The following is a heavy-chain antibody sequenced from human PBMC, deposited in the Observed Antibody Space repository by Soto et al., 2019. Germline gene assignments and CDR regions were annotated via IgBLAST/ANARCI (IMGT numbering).Heavy chain of an antibody. V-gene: IGHV1-69*02. CDR1: GGTFSSYT. D-gene: IGHD3-9*01. J-gene: IGHJ6*03. CDR3: ATIPVTNYYYYYYMDV. CDR2: IIPILGIA. Sequence: SVKVSCKASGGTFSSYTISWVRQAPGQGLEWMGRIIPILGIANYAQRFQGRVTITADKSTSTAYMELSSLRSEDTAVYYCATIPVTNYYYYYYMDVWGKGTTVTVSS.